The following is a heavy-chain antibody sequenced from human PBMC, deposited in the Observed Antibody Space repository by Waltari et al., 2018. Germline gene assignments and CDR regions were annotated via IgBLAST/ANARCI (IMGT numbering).Heavy chain of an antibody. CDR2: INHSGST. J-gene: IGHJ5*02. Sequence: QVQLQQWGAGLLKPSETLSLTCAVYGGSFSGYYWSWIRQPPGKGLEWIGEINHSGSTNYNPSLKSRVTISVDTSKNQFSLNLSSVTAADTAVYYCARTDVVVAEYWFDPWGQGTLVTVSS. CDR1: GGSFSGYY. D-gene: IGHD2-15*01. CDR3: ARTDVVVAEYWFDP. V-gene: IGHV4-34*01.